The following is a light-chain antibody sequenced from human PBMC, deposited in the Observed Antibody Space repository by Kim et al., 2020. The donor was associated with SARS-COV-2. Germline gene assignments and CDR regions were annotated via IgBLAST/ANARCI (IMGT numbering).Light chain of an antibody. CDR2: DAS. Sequence: ASVGDRVTIPCRASQDIRHHLAWFQQKPGKVPKSLIYDASNLQSGVPSKFSGSRSGTDFILTISRLQPEDFATYYCQQYNTFPWTFGQGTKVDIK. CDR1: QDIRHH. J-gene: IGKJ1*01. CDR3: QQYNTFPWT. V-gene: IGKV1-16*02.